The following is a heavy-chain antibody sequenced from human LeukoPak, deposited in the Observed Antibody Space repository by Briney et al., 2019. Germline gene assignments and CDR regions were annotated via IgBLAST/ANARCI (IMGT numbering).Heavy chain of an antibody. J-gene: IGHJ6*03. V-gene: IGHV3-7*01. CDR2: IKQDGSEK. Sequence: GGSLRLSCAASGFTFSSYWMSWVRQAPGKGLEWVANIKQDGSEKYYVDSVKGRFTISRDNAKNSLYLQMNSLRAEDTAVYYCARAVAGTFYYYYCMDVWGKGTTVTVSS. CDR1: GFTFSSYW. CDR3: ARAVAGTFYYYYCMDV. D-gene: IGHD6-19*01.